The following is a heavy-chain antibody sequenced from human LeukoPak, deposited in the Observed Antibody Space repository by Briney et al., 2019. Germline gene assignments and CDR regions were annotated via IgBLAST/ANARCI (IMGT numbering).Heavy chain of an antibody. Sequence: SGGSLRLSCAASGFTFRYYWMAWVRQAPGKGREGVGNIKEEGSENYSVDSGKGRFTISIDNAKNSLSLQMNSLRAEDTAVYYCARESSGRNRFPNYYYYMDVWGKGTTVTISS. CDR1: GFTFRYYW. CDR3: ARESSGRNRFPNYYYYMDV. V-gene: IGHV3-7*01. J-gene: IGHJ6*03. D-gene: IGHD6-19*01. CDR2: IKEEGSEN.